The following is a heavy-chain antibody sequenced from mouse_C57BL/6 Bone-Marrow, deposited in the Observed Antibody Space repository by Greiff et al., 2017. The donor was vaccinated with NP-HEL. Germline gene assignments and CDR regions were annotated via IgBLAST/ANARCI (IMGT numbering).Heavy chain of an antibody. CDR1: GYTFTDYY. V-gene: IGHV1-26*01. Sequence: VHVKQSGPELVKPGASVKISCKASGYTFTDYYMNWVKQSHGKSLEWIGDINPNNGGTSYNQKFKGKATLTVDKSSSTAYMELRSLTSEDSAVYYCARRLLYAMDYWGQGTSVTVSS. CDR2: INPNNGGT. D-gene: IGHD3-2*02. CDR3: ARRLLYAMDY. J-gene: IGHJ4*01.